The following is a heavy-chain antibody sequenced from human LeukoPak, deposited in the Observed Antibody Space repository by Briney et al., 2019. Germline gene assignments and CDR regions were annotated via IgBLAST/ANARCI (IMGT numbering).Heavy chain of an antibody. Sequence: SETLSLTCTVSGDSISSFSWSWIRQSPGKRLEWIGYLYYSGTANYNPSLRSRVTISSDTSKNQFSLKLSSLTAADTAMYYCARGPSSGQYVSPLDYWGQGTLVTVSS. CDR3: ARGPSSGQYVSPLDY. V-gene: IGHV4-59*01. CDR1: GDSISSFS. J-gene: IGHJ4*02. D-gene: IGHD6-25*01. CDR2: LYYSGTA.